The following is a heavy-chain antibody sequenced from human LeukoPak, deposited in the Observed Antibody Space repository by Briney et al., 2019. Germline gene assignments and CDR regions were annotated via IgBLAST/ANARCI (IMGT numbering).Heavy chain of an antibody. CDR2: IYTSGST. CDR1: GGSISSYY. V-gene: IGHV4-4*07. D-gene: IGHD3-10*01. Sequence: PSETLSLTCTVSGGSISSYYWSWIRQPAGKGQEWIGRIYTSGSTNYNPSLKSRVTISVDKSKNQFSLKLSSVTAADTAVYYCARASGGLGMVVYYYYYYYMDVWGKGTTVTVSS. J-gene: IGHJ6*03. CDR3: ARASGGLGMVVYYYYYYYMDV.